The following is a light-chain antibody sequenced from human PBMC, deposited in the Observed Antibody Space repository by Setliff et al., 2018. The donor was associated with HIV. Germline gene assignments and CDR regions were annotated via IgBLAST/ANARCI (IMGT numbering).Light chain of an antibody. Sequence: QSALTQPPSVSGSPGQSVTISYTGTNSDIGSYNRVSWYQQPPGTAPKLIFYEVNYRPSGVPNRFSGSSSGNTASLTISGLQAEDEADYYCSSYTSSHTYLFGSGTKVTVL. CDR3: SSYTSSHTYL. CDR1: NSDIGSYNR. V-gene: IGLV2-18*02. J-gene: IGLJ1*01. CDR2: EVN.